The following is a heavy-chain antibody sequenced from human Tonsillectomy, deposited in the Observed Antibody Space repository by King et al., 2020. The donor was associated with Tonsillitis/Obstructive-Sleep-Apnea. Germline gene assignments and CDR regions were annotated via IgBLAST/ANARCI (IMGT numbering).Heavy chain of an antibody. CDR1: GGSMRTYY. CDR2: IYGSGST. D-gene: IGHD1-26*01. Sequence: QLQESGPGLVKPSETLSLTCSVSGGSMRTYYWSWIRQSPGKGLEWIGYIYGSGSTNYNPSLKSRVTISVDTSKSQFSLKLRSVTAADTAVYYCARHDFMGAPNYDAFDIWGQGTMVTVSS. CDR3: ARHDFMGAPNYDAFDI. J-gene: IGHJ3*02. V-gene: IGHV4-59*08.